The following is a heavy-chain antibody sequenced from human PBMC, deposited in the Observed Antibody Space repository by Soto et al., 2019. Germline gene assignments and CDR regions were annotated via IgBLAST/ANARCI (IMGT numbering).Heavy chain of an antibody. CDR1: GFTFRSHR. D-gene: IGHD4-17*01. CDR2: IDTDGGGT. V-gene: IGHV3-74*01. Sequence: XXSLRLSFAASGFTFRSHRIHWVRQAPGKGLEWVSRIDTDGGGTSYADSVKGRFTISTDNAENTVSLQMNGLRVEDTAVYYCATVFDVWGQGTLVTVSS. J-gene: IGHJ4*02. CDR3: ATVFDV.